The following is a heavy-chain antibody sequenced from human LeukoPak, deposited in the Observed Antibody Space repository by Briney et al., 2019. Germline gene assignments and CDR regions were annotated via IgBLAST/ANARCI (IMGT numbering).Heavy chain of an antibody. Sequence: SSETLSLTCAVYGGSFSGYYWSWIRQPPGKGLEWIGEINHSGSTNYNPSLKSRVTISVDTSKNQFSLKLSSVTAADTAVYYCARGHSLIYSSSWYVPTNKYNWFDPWGQGTLVTVSS. CDR2: INHSGST. CDR1: GGSFSGYY. D-gene: IGHD6-13*01. V-gene: IGHV4-34*01. J-gene: IGHJ5*02. CDR3: ARGHSLIYSSSWYVPTNKYNWFDP.